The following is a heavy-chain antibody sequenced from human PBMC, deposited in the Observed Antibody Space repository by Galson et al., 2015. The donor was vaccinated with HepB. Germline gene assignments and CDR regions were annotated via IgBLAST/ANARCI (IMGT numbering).Heavy chain of an antibody. Sequence: SVKVSCKASGYTFTGYYMHWVRQAPGQGLEWMGWINPNSGGTNYAQKFQGRVTMTRDTSISTAYMELSRLRSDDTAVYYCARDIAVAGTGGLSYWYFDLWGRGTLVTVSS. D-gene: IGHD6-19*01. V-gene: IGHV1-2*02. CDR2: INPNSGGT. CDR1: GYTFTGYY. J-gene: IGHJ2*01. CDR3: ARDIAVAGTGGLSYWYFDL.